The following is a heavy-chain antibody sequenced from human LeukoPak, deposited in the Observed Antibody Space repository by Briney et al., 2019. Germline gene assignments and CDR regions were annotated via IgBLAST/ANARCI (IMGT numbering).Heavy chain of an antibody. D-gene: IGHD2-15*01. CDR1: GFTFDDYG. V-gene: IGHV3-20*04. Sequence: GRSLRLSCAASGFTFDDYGMSWVRQAPGKGLEWVSGINWNGGNTVYADSVKGRFTISRDNAKNSLYLKMNSLRVEDTALYYCARATYCSVGACYFDYWGQGTLVTVSS. J-gene: IGHJ4*02. CDR2: INWNGGNT. CDR3: ARATYCSVGACYFDY.